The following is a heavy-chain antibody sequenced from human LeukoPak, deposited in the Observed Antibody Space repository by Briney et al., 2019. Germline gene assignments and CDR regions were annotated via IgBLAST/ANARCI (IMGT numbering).Heavy chain of an antibody. V-gene: IGHV4-34*01. CDR3: ARAILYYYDSSGYYFDY. D-gene: IGHD3-22*01. J-gene: IGHJ4*02. Sequence: PETLSLTCAVYGGSFSGYYWSWIRQPPGKGLEWIGEINHSGSTNYNPSLKSRVTISVDTSKNQFSLKLSSVTAADTAVYYCARAILYYYDSSGYYFDYWGQGTLVTVSS. CDR1: GGSFSGYY. CDR2: INHSGST.